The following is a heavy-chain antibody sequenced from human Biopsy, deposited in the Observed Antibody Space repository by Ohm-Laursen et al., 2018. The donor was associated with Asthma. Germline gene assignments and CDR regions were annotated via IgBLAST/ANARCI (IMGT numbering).Heavy chain of an antibody. CDR2: ISYDGSNK. CDR3: ARDLHPTNHLGELSEGFDY. CDR1: GFTFSSYG. D-gene: IGHD3-16*02. V-gene: IGHV3-30*03. Sequence: RSLRLSCSASGFTFSSYGMHWVRQAPGKGLEWVAVISYDGSNKYYADSVKGRFTISRDNSKNTLYLQMNSLRAEDTAVYYCARDLHPTNHLGELSEGFDYWGQGTLVTVSS. J-gene: IGHJ4*02.